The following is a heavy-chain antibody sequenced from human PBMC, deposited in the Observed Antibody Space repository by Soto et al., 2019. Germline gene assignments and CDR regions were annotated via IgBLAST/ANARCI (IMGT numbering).Heavy chain of an antibody. CDR1: GFTFSSYA. J-gene: IGHJ6*02. CDR2: ISYDGSNK. D-gene: IGHD6-6*01. V-gene: IGHV3-30-3*01. CDR3: ARDMESSSGAARPSYSYSYGMDV. Sequence: GGSLRLSCAASGFTFSSYAMHWVRQAPGKGLEWVAVISYDGSNKCYADSVKGRFTISRDNSKNTLYLQMNSLRAEDTAVYYCARDMESSSGAARPSYSYSYGMDVRGQRTTVPVSS.